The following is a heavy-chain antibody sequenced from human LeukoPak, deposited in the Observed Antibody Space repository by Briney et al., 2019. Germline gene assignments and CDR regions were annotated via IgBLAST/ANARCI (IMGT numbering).Heavy chain of an antibody. J-gene: IGHJ6*02. Sequence: ASVKVSCKASGYTFTSYGISWVRQAPGQGLEWMGWISAYNGNTNYAQKLQGRVTMTTDTSTSTAYMELRSLRSEDTAVYYCARVLPFYCSGGSCYSFMDVWGQGTTVTVSS. V-gene: IGHV1-18*01. CDR2: ISAYNGNT. CDR3: ARVLPFYCSGGSCYSFMDV. D-gene: IGHD2-15*01. CDR1: GYTFTSYG.